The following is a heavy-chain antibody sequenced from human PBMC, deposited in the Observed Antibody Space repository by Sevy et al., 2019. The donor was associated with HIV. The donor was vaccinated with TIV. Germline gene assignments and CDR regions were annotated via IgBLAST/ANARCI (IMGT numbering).Heavy chain of an antibody. Sequence: GGSLRLSCAASGFTFSSYWMSWVRQAPGKGLEWVANIKQDGSEKYYVDSLKGRFTISRDNPKNSLFLQMNSLRAEDTAVYYCARDRGRIYYFDYWGQGTLVTVSS. CDR2: IKQDGSEK. D-gene: IGHD2-15*01. V-gene: IGHV3-7*03. CDR3: ARDRGRIYYFDY. J-gene: IGHJ4*02. CDR1: GFTFSSYW.